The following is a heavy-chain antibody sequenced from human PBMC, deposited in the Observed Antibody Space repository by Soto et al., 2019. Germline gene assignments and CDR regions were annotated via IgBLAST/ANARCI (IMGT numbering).Heavy chain of an antibody. CDR1: GDSISSSSW. CDR3: TRRGDGSGSLDY. J-gene: IGHJ4*02. V-gene: IGHV4-4*03. Sequence: QVQLQESGPGLVKPPGTLSLTCAVSGDSISSSSWWSWVRLPPGKGLEWIGEIYHSGTTNYNPSLKRRFTISVDKSKNQFSLKLSSVTAAYTAVYYCTRRGDGSGSLDYWGQGTLVTVSS. D-gene: IGHD3-10*01. CDR2: IYHSGTT.